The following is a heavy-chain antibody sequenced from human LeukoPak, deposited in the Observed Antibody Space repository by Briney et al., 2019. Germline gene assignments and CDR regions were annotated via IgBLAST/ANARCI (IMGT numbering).Heavy chain of an antibody. V-gene: IGHV4-61*02. CDR3: ARESVTTSYYYYYMDV. D-gene: IGHD4-17*01. Sequence: TLSLTCTVSGDSISSGNFYWSWIRQPAGKGLEWIGRIYTSGSTNYNPSLKSRVTMSVDTSKNQFSLKLSSVTAADTAVYYCARESVTTSYYYYYMDVWGKGTTVTISS. J-gene: IGHJ6*03. CDR1: GDSISSGNFY. CDR2: IYTSGST.